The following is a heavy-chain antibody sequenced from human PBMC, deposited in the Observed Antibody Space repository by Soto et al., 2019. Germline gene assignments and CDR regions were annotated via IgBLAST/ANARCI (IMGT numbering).Heavy chain of an antibody. Sequence: QVQLVQSGAEVKKPGASVKVSCKASGYTFTSYDINWVRQATGQGLEWMGWMNPNSGNTGYAQKFQGRVTMTRNTYIRTAYMELSSLRSEDTAVYYCARRISTGYSSSWYVSPFDYWGQGTLVTVSS. CDR1: GYTFTSYD. CDR2: MNPNSGNT. J-gene: IGHJ4*02. CDR3: ARRISTGYSSSWYVSPFDY. V-gene: IGHV1-8*01. D-gene: IGHD6-13*01.